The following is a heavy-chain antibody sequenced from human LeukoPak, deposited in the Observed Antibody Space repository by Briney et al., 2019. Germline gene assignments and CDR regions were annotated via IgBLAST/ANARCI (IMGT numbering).Heavy chain of an antibody. CDR3: ARDKIVRAAHDAFDI. D-gene: IGHD3-10*01. CDR2: INHSGST. CDR1: GGSFSGYY. J-gene: IGHJ3*02. V-gene: IGHV4-34*01. Sequence: PSETLSLTCAVYGGSFSGYYWSWIRQPPGKGLEWIGEINHSGSTNYNPSLKSRVTISVDTSKNQFSLNLTSVTAADTAVYFCARDKIVRAAHDAFDIWGQGTMVTVSS.